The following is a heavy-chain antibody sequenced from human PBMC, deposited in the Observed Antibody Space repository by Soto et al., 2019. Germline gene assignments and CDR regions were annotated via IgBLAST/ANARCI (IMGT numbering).Heavy chain of an antibody. V-gene: IGHV1-46*01. CDR2: INPSGDNI. J-gene: IGHJ4*02. Sequence: QVQLVQSGAEVKKPGASVRVSCKASGYTLTSHSMHWVRQAPGQGLEWMGIINPSGDNIRYAQNFQGRVTMTRDTSTSTVYLELSSLRSEDTAIYYCARDPQGYCSGGRCYHFDYWGQGTLVTVSS. CDR1: GYTLTSHS. D-gene: IGHD2-15*01. CDR3: ARDPQGYCSGGRCYHFDY.